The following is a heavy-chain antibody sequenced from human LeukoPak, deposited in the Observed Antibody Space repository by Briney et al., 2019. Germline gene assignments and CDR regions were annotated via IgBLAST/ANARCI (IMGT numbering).Heavy chain of an antibody. D-gene: IGHD6-19*01. CDR3: ARDGAVAGPYWYFDL. CDR1: GYSFTTYA. Sequence: ASVKVSCKASGYSFTTYAMNWLRQAPGQGLEWMGIINPSGGSTSYAQKFQGRVTMTRDMSTSTVYMELSSLRSEDTAVYYCARDGAVAGPYWYFDLWGRGTLVTVSS. CDR2: INPSGGST. J-gene: IGHJ2*01. V-gene: IGHV1-46*01.